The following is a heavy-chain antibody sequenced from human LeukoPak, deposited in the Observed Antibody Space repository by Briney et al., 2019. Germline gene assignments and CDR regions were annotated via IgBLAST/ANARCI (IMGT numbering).Heavy chain of an antibody. CDR2: VSAYNGNT. CDR1: GYTFTSNG. J-gene: IGHJ6*02. V-gene: IGHV1-18*01. D-gene: IGHD3-10*01. CDR3: ARDKGVSGLGSYYAYYYYYYGMDV. Sequence: ASVKVSCKASGYTFTSNGNSWVRQRHGQGLERMGWVSAYNGNTNYSQKLQGRVTMTTDTSTSTAYMELRSLRSDDTAVYYCARDKGVSGLGSYYAYYYYYYGMDVWGQGTTVSVSS.